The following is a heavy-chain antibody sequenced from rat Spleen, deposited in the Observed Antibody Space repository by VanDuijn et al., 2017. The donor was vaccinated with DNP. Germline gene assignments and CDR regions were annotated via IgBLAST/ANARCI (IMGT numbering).Heavy chain of an antibody. CDR1: GVTFSDYN. D-gene: IGHD1-4*01. Sequence: EVQLEESGGGLIQPGRSLKLSCAASGVTFSDYNMAWVRQAPKKGLEWVATIFYGGDRTYYRDSVKGRFTISRDNAKSTLYLQMDSLRSGDTATYYCATHPRGGPWYFDYWGQGVMVAVSS. V-gene: IGHV5S10*01. CDR3: ATHPRGGPWYFDY. CDR2: IFYGGDRT. J-gene: IGHJ2*01.